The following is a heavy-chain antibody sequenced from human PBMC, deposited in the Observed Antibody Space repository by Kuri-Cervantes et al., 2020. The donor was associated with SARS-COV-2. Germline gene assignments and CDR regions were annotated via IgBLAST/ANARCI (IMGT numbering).Heavy chain of an antibody. V-gene: IGHV3-23*01. CDR3: AKACYYDSSGLGWFDP. Sequence: GESLKISCAASGFTFSSYAMSWVRQAPGRGLEWVSSISGSGGSTYYADSVKGRFTISRDNSKNTLYLHMNSQRAEDTAVYYCAKACYYDSSGLGWFDPWGQGTLVTVSS. CDR1: GFTFSSYA. CDR2: ISGSGGST. D-gene: IGHD3-22*01. J-gene: IGHJ5*02.